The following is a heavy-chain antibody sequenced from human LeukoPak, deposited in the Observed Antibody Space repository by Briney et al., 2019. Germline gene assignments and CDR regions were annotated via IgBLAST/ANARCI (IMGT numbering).Heavy chain of an antibody. CDR3: ARDYADSSGWDFDY. J-gene: IGHJ4*02. CDR2: INPNSSGT. D-gene: IGHD6-19*01. CDR1: GYTFTGYY. Sequence: GASVKVSCKASGYTFTGYYMHWVRQAPGQGLEWMGWINPNSSGTNYAQKVQVRVTMTMDTSISTAYMELSKLRSDDTAVYYCARDYADSSGWDFDYWGQGTLVTVSS. V-gene: IGHV1-2*02.